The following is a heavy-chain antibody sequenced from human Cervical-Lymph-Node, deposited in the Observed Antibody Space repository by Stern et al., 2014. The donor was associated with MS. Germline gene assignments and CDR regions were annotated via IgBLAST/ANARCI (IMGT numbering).Heavy chain of an antibody. CDR3: ARHKPSPLSSPRPLDY. Sequence: QVQLQESGPGLLKPSETLSLTCTVSGGSITSSYHWGWIRQPPGKGLEWIGTIYYGGRTYYNPSLKSRLSLSADTSKSQFSLMLPSVTASDTAVYYCARHKPSPLSSPRPLDYWGQGTLVAVSS. CDR1: GGSITSSYH. CDR2: IYYGGRT. D-gene: IGHD6-6*01. J-gene: IGHJ4*02. V-gene: IGHV4-39*01.